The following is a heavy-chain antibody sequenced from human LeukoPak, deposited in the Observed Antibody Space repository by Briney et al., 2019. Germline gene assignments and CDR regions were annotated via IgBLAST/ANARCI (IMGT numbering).Heavy chain of an antibody. V-gene: IGHV1-69*05. CDR1: GYTFTGYY. Sequence: GASVKVSCKASGYTFTGYYMHWVRQAPGQGLEWMGGIIPIFGTANYAQKLQGRVTMTTDTSTSTAYMGLSSLRSEDTAVYYCARAIDDSRPYYYYYYMDVWGKGTTVTVSS. CDR3: ARAIDDSRPYYYYYYMDV. CDR2: IIPIFGTA. J-gene: IGHJ6*03. D-gene: IGHD3-22*01.